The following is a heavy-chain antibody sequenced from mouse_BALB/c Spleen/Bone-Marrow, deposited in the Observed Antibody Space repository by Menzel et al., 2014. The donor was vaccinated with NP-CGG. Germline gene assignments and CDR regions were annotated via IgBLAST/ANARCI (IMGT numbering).Heavy chain of an antibody. CDR3: ARWEYYAMDY. CDR2: IDPANGNT. J-gene: IGHJ4*01. CDR1: GFNIKDTY. Sequence: DVKLQESGAELVKPGASVKLSCTASGFNIKDTYMHWVKQRPEQGLEWIGRIDPANGNTKYDPKFQGKATITADTSSNTAYLQLGSLTSEDTAVYYCARWEYYAMDYWGQGTSVTVSS. V-gene: IGHV14-3*02. D-gene: IGHD4-1*01.